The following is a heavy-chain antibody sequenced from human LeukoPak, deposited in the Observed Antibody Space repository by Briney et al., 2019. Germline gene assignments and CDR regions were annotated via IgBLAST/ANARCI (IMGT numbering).Heavy chain of an antibody. CDR2: IQFDESSK. J-gene: IGHJ4*02. V-gene: IGHV3-30*02. CDR3: AKEDGTVVVSTFGD. D-gene: IGHD3-22*01. Sequence: GGSLRLSCAASGFNFRTYGMHWVRQAPGKGLEWVAFIQFDESSKNYADSVKGRFTISRDNSKNTVYLQVNSLRGEETAVYYCAKEDGTVVVSTFGDWGQGTLVTVSS. CDR1: GFNFRTYG.